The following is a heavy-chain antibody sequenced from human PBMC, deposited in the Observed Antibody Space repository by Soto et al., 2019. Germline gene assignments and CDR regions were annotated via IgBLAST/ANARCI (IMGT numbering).Heavy chain of an antibody. J-gene: IGHJ4*02. CDR3: AAGGGLPRYY. V-gene: IGHV4-30-2*01. CDR2: IYHSGRT. Sequence: QLQLQESGSGLVKPSQTLSLTCAVSGGSISSGGYSWSWIRQPPGKGLEWIGYIYHSGRTYYNPALNSRVTISVDRSKTQFSLKLSSVTAADTAVYYCAAGGGLPRYYWGQGTLVTVSS. D-gene: IGHD5-12*01. CDR1: GGSISSGGYS.